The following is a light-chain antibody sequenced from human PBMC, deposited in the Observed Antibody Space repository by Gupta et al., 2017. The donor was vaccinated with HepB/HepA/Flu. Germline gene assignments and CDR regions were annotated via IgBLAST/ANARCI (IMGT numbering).Light chain of an antibody. Sequence: IVLTQSPGTLSFSPGARGTLSCRASQSVSSTYLAWYQQKPGQAPKLLIHAASIRATGIPDRFSGSGSGTDFTLTISSLDPEDFGMYYCQQDGSSPRTFGQGTKVEIK. CDR2: AAS. V-gene: IGKV3-20*01. CDR3: QQDGSSPRT. J-gene: IGKJ1*01. CDR1: QSVSSTY.